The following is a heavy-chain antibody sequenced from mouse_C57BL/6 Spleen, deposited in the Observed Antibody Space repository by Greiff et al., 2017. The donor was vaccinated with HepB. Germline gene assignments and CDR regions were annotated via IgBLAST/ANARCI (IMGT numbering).Heavy chain of an antibody. CDR2: ISDGGSYT. V-gene: IGHV5-4*01. J-gene: IGHJ3*01. CDR1: GFTFSSYA. D-gene: IGHD3-2*02. Sequence: EVQGVESGGGLVKPGGSLKLSCAASGFTFSSYAMSWVRQTPEKRLEWVATISDGGSYTYYPDNVKGRFTISRDNAKNNLYLQMSHLKSEDTAMYYCARPDSSGYVGFAYWGQGTLVTVSA. CDR3: ARPDSSGYVGFAY.